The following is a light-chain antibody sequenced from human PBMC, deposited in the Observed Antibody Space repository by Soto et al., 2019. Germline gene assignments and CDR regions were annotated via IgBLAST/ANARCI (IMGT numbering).Light chain of an antibody. J-gene: IGLJ1*01. CDR3: QSCDSSLSGSGV. Sequence: QSALTQPPSVSGAPGQRVTISRTGSSSNIGAGYDVHWYQQLPGTAPKLLIYRNTNRPSGVPDRFSGSKSGTSASLAITGLQAEDEADYYCQSCDSSLSGSGVFGTGTKVTVL. V-gene: IGLV1-40*01. CDR2: RNT. CDR1: SSNIGAGYD.